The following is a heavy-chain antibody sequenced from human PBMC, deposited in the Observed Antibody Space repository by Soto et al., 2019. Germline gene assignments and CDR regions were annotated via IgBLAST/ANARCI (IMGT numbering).Heavy chain of an antibody. Sequence: GGSLRLSCAASVFTFVSYGMHWVRQAPGKGLEWVAVISYDGSNKYYADSVKGRFTISRDNSKNTLYLQMNSLRAEDTAVYYCARNLDPWGQGTLVTVSS. CDR2: ISYDGSNK. CDR1: VFTFVSYG. J-gene: IGHJ5*02. CDR3: ARNLDP. V-gene: IGHV3-30*03.